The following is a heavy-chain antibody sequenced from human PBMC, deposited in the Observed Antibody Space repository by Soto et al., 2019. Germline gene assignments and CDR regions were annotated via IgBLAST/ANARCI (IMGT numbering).Heavy chain of an antibody. J-gene: IGHJ6*03. CDR2: IYPGDSDT. V-gene: IGHV5-51*01. Sequence: LGESLKISCKGSGYSFTSYWIGWVRQMPGKGLEWMGIIYPGDSDTRYSPSFQGQVTISADKSISTAYLQWSSLKASDTAMYYCARQVSISSFYSYYYMHVCCKRTTVPVS. CDR1: GYSFTSYW. CDR3: ARQVSISSFYSYYYMHV. D-gene: IGHD6-6*01.